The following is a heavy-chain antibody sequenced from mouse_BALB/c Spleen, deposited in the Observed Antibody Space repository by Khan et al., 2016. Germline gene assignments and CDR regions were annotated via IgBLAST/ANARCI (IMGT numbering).Heavy chain of an antibody. Sequence: EVQLQESGPGLVKPSQSLSLTCTVTGYSITSDYAWNWIRQFPGNKLEWMGYISYSGSTSYNPSLKSRISITRDTSKNQFFLQLNSVTTEDTATDYCARDDYGRSYFDYWGQGTTLTVSS. J-gene: IGHJ2*01. CDR3: ARDDYGRSYFDY. CDR1: GYSITSDYA. V-gene: IGHV3-2*02. D-gene: IGHD1-1*01. CDR2: ISYSGST.